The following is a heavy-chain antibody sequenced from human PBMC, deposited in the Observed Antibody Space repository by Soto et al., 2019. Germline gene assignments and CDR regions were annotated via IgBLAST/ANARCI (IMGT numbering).Heavy chain of an antibody. Sequence: SETLSLTCAVYGLPFSGYYWSWIRQPPGKGLEWIGEINHSGSTNYNPSLKSRVTISVDTSKHQFSLKLSSVTAADTAVYYCARLLRGYYDFFSGYYRPYYYYYYMDVWGKGTTVTVSS. CDR2: INHSGST. CDR3: ARLLRGYYDFFSGYYRPYYYYYYMDV. J-gene: IGHJ6*03. D-gene: IGHD3-3*01. V-gene: IGHV4-34*01. CDR1: GLPFSGYY.